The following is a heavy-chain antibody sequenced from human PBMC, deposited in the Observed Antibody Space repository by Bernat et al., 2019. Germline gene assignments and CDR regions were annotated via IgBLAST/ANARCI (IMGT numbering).Heavy chain of an antibody. D-gene: IGHD3-22*01. Sequence: QVQLVQSGAEVKRPGSSVKVSCKASGGTFSNYAISWVRQAPGQGLEWMGGIVPMFDTPKYAQKFQGRITINADKSTSTGYMELSSLRLEDTALYYCARDLGSKKAGDSTGYYFDRWGQGTLVTVSS. CDR1: GGTFSNYA. CDR3: ARDLGSKKAGDSTGYYFDR. CDR2: IVPMFDTP. J-gene: IGHJ4*02. V-gene: IGHV1-69*06.